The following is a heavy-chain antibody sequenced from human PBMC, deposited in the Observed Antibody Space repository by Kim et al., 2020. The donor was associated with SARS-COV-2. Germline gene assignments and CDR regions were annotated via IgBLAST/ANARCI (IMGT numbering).Heavy chain of an antibody. CDR2: IYSDGSGT. CDR3: ASRAVDSSGTYYFDY. CDR1: GFTFSSYW. Sequence: GWSLRLSCAASGFTFSSYWMHWVRQAPGKGLVWVSRIYSDGSGTSYADSVKGRFTISRDNAKNTLYLQMNSLRAEDTALYYFASRAVDSSGTYYFDYWC. V-gene: IGHV3-74*01. D-gene: IGHD3-22*01. J-gene: IGHJ4*01.